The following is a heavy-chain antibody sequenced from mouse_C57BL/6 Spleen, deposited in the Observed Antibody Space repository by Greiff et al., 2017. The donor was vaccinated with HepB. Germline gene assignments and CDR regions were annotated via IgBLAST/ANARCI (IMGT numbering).Heavy chain of an antibody. V-gene: IGHV1-82*01. CDR3: ANLYYDYDG. J-gene: IGHJ2*01. CDR2: IYPGDGDT. CDR1: GYAFSSSW. D-gene: IGHD2-4*01. Sequence: VQLQESGPELVKPGASVKISCKASGYAFSSSWMNWVKQRPGKGLEWIGRIYPGDGDTNYNGKFKGKATLTADKSSSTAYMQLSSLTAEDSAVYFCANLYYDYDGWGQGTTLTVSS.